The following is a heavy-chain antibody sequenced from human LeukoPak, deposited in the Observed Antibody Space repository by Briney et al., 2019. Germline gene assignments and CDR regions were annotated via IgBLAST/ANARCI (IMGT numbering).Heavy chain of an antibody. V-gene: IGHV3-20*04. CDR3: ARDGGYCSSSTCYTLDY. CDR2: LNWNGGIT. CDR1: GFIFPDFG. D-gene: IGHD2-2*02. Sequence: PGGSLRLSCEASGFIFPDFGMSSVRQAPGKGLEWVSGLNWNGGITDYADSVKGRFTISRDNAKNSLYLEMHSLRAEDTALYYCARDGGYCSSSTCYTLDYWGQGVLVTVSS. J-gene: IGHJ4*02.